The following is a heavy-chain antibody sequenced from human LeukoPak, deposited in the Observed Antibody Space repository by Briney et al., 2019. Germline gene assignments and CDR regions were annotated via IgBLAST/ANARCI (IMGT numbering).Heavy chain of an antibody. D-gene: IGHD3-22*01. J-gene: IGHJ1*01. Sequence: GGSLRLSCAASGYTFSSFWIHWVRQAPGKGLEWVARIDSDGSGTRYADSVKGRFTISRDNAKNTLYLQMNSLRAEDTAVYCCARVLSADSPGFQHWGQGTLVTVSS. V-gene: IGHV3-74*01. CDR3: ARVLSADSPGFQH. CDR1: GYTFSSFW. CDR2: IDSDGSGT.